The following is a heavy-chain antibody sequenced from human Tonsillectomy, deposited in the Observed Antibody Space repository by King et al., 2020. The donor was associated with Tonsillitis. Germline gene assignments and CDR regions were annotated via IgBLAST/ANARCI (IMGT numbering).Heavy chain of an antibody. CDR1: GGTFRNHG. D-gene: IGHD2-8*02. Sequence: GQLVQSGAEVKKPGSSVKVSCKASGGTFRNHGITWVRQAPGQGLEWIGRILPTFGIANYAEKLQGRVTITADKSTSTAYVEMSSLRFEDTAVYYCASAFDTGGYAYYGMDVWGQGTTVTVSS. CDR2: ILPTFGIA. V-gene: IGHV1-69*09. CDR3: ASAFDTGGYAYYGMDV. J-gene: IGHJ6*02.